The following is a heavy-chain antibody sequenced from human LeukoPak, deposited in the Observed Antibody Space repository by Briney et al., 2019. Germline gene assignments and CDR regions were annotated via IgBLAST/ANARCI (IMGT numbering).Heavy chain of an antibody. CDR3: AKDQFVVVPATDAFDI. J-gene: IGHJ3*02. Sequence: PGGSLRLSCAASGFTFSSYGMHWVRQAPGKGLEWVAFIRYDGSNKYYADSVKGRFTISRDNSKNTLYLQMNSLRAEDTAVYYGAKDQFVVVPATDAFDIWGQGTMVTVSS. CDR2: IRYDGSNK. D-gene: IGHD2-2*01. V-gene: IGHV3-30*02. CDR1: GFTFSSYG.